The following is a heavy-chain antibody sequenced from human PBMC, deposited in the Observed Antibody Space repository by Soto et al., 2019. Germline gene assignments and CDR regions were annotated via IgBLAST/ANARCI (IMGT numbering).Heavy chain of an antibody. CDR1: GFSLSTRGMC. D-gene: IGHD2-2*01. V-gene: IGHV2-70*11. CDR3: ARNDIVLVPAAIDYYYNCGMDV. CDR2: IDWDDDK. Sequence: SGPTLVNPTQTLTLTCTFSGFSLSTRGMCVSWIRQPPGKALEWLARIDWDDDKYYSTSLKTRLTISKDTSKNQVVLTMTNMDPVDTATYYCARNDIVLVPAAIDYYYNCGMDVWGQGTTVTVSS. J-gene: IGHJ6*02.